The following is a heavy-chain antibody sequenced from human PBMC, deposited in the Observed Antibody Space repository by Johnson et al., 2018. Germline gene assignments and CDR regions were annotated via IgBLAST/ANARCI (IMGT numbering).Heavy chain of an antibody. V-gene: IGHV3-74*01. CDR3: ATGGHFSHMDF. CDR2: INNDGRST. Sequence: VQLQESGGNSVQPGGSXRLSCATSGFTFTDYTMYWVRQPLGTGLVWVSRINNDGRSTSYAESVKGRFTISRYNSKNTLDLQMNTLRVEDTAVYYCATGGHFSHMDFWGKGTTVTVSS. CDR1: GFTFTDYT. J-gene: IGHJ6*03.